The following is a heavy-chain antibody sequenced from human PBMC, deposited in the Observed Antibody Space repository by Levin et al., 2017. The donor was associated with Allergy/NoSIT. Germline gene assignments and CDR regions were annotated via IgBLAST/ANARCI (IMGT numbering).Heavy chain of an antibody. CDR2: IYYDGSKK. Sequence: GESLKISCAASGFTFSNYGMHWVRQAPGKGPEWVAVIYYDGSKKYYVDSVKGRFTISRDNSKNTLYLQMNSLRVEDTAVYYCARGAPLGVTKGFDYWGQGTRATVSS. D-gene: IGHD4-17*01. J-gene: IGHJ4*02. V-gene: IGHV3-33*01. CDR3: ARGAPLGVTKGFDY. CDR1: GFTFSNYG.